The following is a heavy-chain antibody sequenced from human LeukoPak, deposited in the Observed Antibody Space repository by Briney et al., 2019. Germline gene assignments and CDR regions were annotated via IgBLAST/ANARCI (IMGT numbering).Heavy chain of an antibody. CDR1: GGSISSYY. V-gene: IGHV4-59*01. Sequence: SETLSLTCTVSGGSISSYYWSWIRQPPGKGLEWIGYIYYSGSTNYNPSLKSRVTISVGTSKNQFSLKLSSVTAADTAVYYCAREFYDFWSGPFDYWGQGTLVTVSS. CDR3: AREFYDFWSGPFDY. CDR2: IYYSGST. D-gene: IGHD3-3*01. J-gene: IGHJ4*02.